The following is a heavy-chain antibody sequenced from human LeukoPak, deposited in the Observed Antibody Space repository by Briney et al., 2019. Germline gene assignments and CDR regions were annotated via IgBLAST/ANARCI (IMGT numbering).Heavy chain of an antibody. CDR2: IYPGDSDT. CDR3: ARQQTGDYYYMDV. D-gene: IGHD1-14*01. J-gene: IGHJ6*03. Sequence: GESLKISCKGSGYRFTSYWIGWVRQMPGKGLEWMGIIYPGDSDTRYSPSFQGQVTISADKSISTAYLQWSSLKASDTAMYYCARQQTGDYYYMDVWAKGTTVTVSS. CDR1: GYRFTSYW. V-gene: IGHV5-51*01.